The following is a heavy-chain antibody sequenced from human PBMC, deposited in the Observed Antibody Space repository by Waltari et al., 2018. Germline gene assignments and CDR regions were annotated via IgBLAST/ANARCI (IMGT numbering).Heavy chain of an antibody. J-gene: IGHJ4*02. Sequence: EVQLVQSGAEVKKPGESLKISCKGSGYSFISYWIAWVRQMPGKGLEWMGVIYPGDSDTRYSPSFQGQVTISADKSLSTAYLQWSNLRASDTAMYYCASSDAYNYLSGYWGQGTLVTVSS. CDR1: GYSFISYW. V-gene: IGHV5-51*01. CDR2: IYPGDSDT. CDR3: ASSDAYNYLSGY. D-gene: IGHD5-12*01.